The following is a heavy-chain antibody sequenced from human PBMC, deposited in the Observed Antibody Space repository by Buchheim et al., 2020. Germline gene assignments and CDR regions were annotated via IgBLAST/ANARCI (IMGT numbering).Heavy chain of an antibody. J-gene: IGHJ6*02. CDR2: ISGSGGST. Sequence: EVQLLESGGGLVQPGGSLRLSCAASGFTFSSYAMSWVRQAPGKGLEWVSAISGSGGSTYYADSVKGRFTISRDNSKNTLYLRMNSLRAEDTAVYYCVRYCSGGSCYRFGYYYGMDVWGQGTT. CDR3: VRYCSGGSCYRFGYYYGMDV. CDR1: GFTFSSYA. D-gene: IGHD2-15*01. V-gene: IGHV3-23*01.